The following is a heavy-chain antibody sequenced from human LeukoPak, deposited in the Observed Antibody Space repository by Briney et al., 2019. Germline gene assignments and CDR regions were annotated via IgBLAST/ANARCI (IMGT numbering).Heavy chain of an antibody. CDR2: ISGSGGGT. V-gene: IGHV3-23*01. J-gene: IGHJ6*03. D-gene: IGHD1-7*01. CDR3: AKPGTDSSFDYYYYMDV. Sequence: GGSLRLSCAASGFTFSSYGMSWVRQAPGKGLEWVSVISGSGGGTYYADSVKGRFTISRDNSKNTLYLQMNSLRAEDTAVYYCAKPGTDSSFDYYYYMDVWGKGTTVTVSS. CDR1: GFTFSSYG.